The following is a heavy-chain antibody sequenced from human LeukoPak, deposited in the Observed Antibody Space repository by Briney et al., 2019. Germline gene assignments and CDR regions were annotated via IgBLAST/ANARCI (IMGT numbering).Heavy chain of an antibody. Sequence: SETLSLTCTVSGGSISSYYWSWIRQPAGKGLEWIGRISTSGSTNYNPSLKSRVTVSVDTSKNQFSLKLSSVTAADTAVYYCARDLGGHCSSTSCYGEYYLDYWGQGTLVTVSS. CDR1: GGSISSYY. D-gene: IGHD2-2*01. CDR2: ISTSGST. V-gene: IGHV4-4*07. J-gene: IGHJ4*02. CDR3: ARDLGGHCSSTSCYGEYYLDY.